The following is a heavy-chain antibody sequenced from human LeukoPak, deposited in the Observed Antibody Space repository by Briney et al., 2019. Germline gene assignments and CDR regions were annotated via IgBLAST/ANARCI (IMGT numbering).Heavy chain of an antibody. D-gene: IGHD6-13*01. Sequence: GASVKVSCKASGYTFTGYYMHWVRQAPGQGLEWMGRINPNSDGTNYAQKFQGRVTMTRDTSISTAYMELSRLRSDDTAVYYCASIGIAAAGGGYWGQGTLVTVSS. J-gene: IGHJ4*02. CDR3: ASIGIAAAGGGY. CDR2: INPNSDGT. V-gene: IGHV1-2*06. CDR1: GYTFTGYY.